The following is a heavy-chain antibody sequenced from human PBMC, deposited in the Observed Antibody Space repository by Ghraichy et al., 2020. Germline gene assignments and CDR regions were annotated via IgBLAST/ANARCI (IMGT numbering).Heavy chain of an antibody. V-gene: IGHV3-66*01. Sequence: GESLRLSCAVSGFIVTTNHMSWVRQAPGKGLEWVSVIYSGGSTYYADSVKGRFTVSRDNSKNTLDLQMNSLRADDSAVYFCARGPTFRPGYFDPWGQGILVTVSS. J-gene: IGHJ5*02. CDR2: IYSGGST. CDR1: GFIVTTNH. D-gene: IGHD5-12*01. CDR3: ARGPTFRPGYFDP.